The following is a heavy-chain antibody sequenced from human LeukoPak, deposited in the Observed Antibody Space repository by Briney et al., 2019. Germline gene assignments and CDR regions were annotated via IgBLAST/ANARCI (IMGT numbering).Heavy chain of an antibody. V-gene: IGHV4-59*01. CDR1: GGSINDYY. CDR2: ISYNGDT. CDR3: ARGAGSGWPRPAFDL. J-gene: IGHJ5*02. Sequence: SETLSLTCTVSGGSINDYYRNWIRQSPGKGLEWIGFISYNGDTDSNPSLKSRVTISVDTSKNQFFLRLSSVTTADTAVYYCARGAGSGWPRPAFDLWGLGTLVTVSS. D-gene: IGHD6-19*01.